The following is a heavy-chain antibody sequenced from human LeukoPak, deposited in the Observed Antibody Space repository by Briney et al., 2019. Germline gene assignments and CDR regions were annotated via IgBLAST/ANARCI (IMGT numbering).Heavy chain of an antibody. J-gene: IGHJ4*02. V-gene: IGHV5-10-1*01. CDR2: IAPSDSYT. CDR1: GYSFTSYW. CDR3: ARPSSGWYVLDY. D-gene: IGHD6-19*01. Sequence: GESLKISCKGSGYSFTSYWISWVRQMPGKGLEWMGRIAPSDSYTNYSPSFQGHVTISADKSISTAYLQWSSLKASDTAMYYCARPSSGWYVLDYWGQGTLVTASS.